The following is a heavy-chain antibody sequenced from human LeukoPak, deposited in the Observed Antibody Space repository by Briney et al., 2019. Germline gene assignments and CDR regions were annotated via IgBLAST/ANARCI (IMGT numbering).Heavy chain of an antibody. CDR3: ARNPDCSSTSCYDAFDI. V-gene: IGHV4-61*02. CDR2: IYTSGST. Sequence: SETLSLTCTVSGGSISSGDYYWSWIRQPPGKGLEWIGRIYTSGSTNYNPSLKSRVTMSVDTSKNQFSLKLSSVTAADTAVYYCARNPDCSSTSCYDAFDIWGQGTMVTVSS. CDR1: GGSISSGDYY. J-gene: IGHJ3*02. D-gene: IGHD2-2*01.